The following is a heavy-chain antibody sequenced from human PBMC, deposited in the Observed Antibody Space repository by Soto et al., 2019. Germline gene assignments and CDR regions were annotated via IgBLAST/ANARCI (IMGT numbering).Heavy chain of an antibody. CDR3: GRASDWTTLTRGGGEV. CDR2: IWLYGRNR. CDR1: RLAFSRYG. Sequence: PRGSRRLSCEASRLAFSRYGMHWVRQGPGKGLEWVAVIWLYGRNRYYADSVRGRFTVSRDDSKNTLYLQMNSLTDDDTAVYYCGRASDWTTLTRGGGEVWGNGNTVNVSA. D-gene: IGHD4-17*01. V-gene: IGHV3-33*01. J-gene: IGHJ6*04.